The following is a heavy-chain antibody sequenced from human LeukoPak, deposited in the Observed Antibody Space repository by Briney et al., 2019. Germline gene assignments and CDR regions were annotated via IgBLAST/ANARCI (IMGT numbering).Heavy chain of an antibody. Sequence: GSLRLSCAASGFTFSDYYMSWIRQAPGKGLEWVSSISSSSYIYYADSVKGRFTISRDNAKNSLYLQMNSLRAEDTAVYYCAREDGVVVVPAADYWGQGTLVTVSS. V-gene: IGHV3-69-1*01. CDR3: AREDGVVVVPAADY. CDR1: GFTFSDYY. J-gene: IGHJ4*02. D-gene: IGHD2-2*01. CDR2: ISSSSYI.